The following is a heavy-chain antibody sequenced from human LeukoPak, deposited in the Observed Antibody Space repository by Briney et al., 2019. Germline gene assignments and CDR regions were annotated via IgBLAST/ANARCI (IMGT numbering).Heavy chain of an antibody. Sequence: PSETLSLTCTVSRASISSYYWSWLRQPPGKGLEWIGYIYYSGSTNYNPSLKSRVTISVDTSKNQFSLKLSSVTAADTAVYYCAGRTGTLDYWGQGTLVTVSS. CDR1: RASISSYY. CDR2: IYYSGST. J-gene: IGHJ4*02. D-gene: IGHD1-7*01. CDR3: AGRTGTLDY. V-gene: IGHV4-59*08.